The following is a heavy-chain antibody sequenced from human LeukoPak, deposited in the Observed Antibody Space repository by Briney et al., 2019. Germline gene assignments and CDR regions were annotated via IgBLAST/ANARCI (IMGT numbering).Heavy chain of an antibody. J-gene: IGHJ6*02. CDR3: ARDLELETSNAELWFGELLYLGGMDV. CDR1: GFTFSSYA. V-gene: IGHV3-30*04. CDR2: ISYDGSNK. Sequence: GGSLRLSCDPSGFTFSSYAMHWVRQAPGKGLEWVAVISYDGSNKYYADSVKGRFTISRDNSKNTLYLQMNSLRAEDTAVYYCARDLELETSNAELWFGELLYLGGMDVWGQGTTVTVSS. D-gene: IGHD3-10*01.